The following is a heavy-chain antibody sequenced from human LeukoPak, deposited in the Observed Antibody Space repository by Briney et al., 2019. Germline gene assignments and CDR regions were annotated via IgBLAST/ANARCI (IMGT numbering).Heavy chain of an antibody. CDR2: IYYSGSP. CDR3: AREAHCSGGSCYYADY. D-gene: IGHD2-15*01. Sequence: SETLSLTCTVSGGSVSSGSYFWSWIRQPPGKGLEWIGYIYYSGSPNYNPSLKSRVTISKDTSKNQFSLKLSSVTAADTAVYYCAREAHCSGGSCYYADYWGQGNLVTVSS. CDR1: GGSVSSGSYF. J-gene: IGHJ4*02. V-gene: IGHV4-61*01.